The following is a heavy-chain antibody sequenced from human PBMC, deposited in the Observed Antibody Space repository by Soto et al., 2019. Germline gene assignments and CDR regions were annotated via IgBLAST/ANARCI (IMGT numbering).Heavy chain of an antibody. CDR2: IYYSGST. V-gene: IGHV4-31*03. Sequence: QVQLQESGPGLVKPSQTLSLTCTVSGGSISSGVYYWSWLRQHPGKGLEWIGYIYYSGSTYYNPSLKRRVTIAVNTYKNQFSLKLSSVTAADTAVYYCARGGTGYGGNSVGLDYWGQGTLVTVYS. D-gene: IGHD4-17*01. J-gene: IGHJ4*02. CDR1: GGSISSGVYY. CDR3: ARGGTGYGGNSVGLDY.